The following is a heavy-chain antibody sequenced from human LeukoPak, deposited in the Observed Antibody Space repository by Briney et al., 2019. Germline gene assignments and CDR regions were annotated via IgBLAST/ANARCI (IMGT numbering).Heavy chain of an antibody. V-gene: IGHV4-59*01. Sequence: SETLSLTCTVSGGSISSYYWSWIRQPPGKGLEWIGYIYYSGSTNYNPSLKSRVTISVDTSKNQFSLKLSSVTAADTAVYYCARARGYCSSNSCYGDAFDIWGQGTMVTVSS. CDR1: GGSISSYY. CDR2: IYYSGST. D-gene: IGHD2-2*01. J-gene: IGHJ3*02. CDR3: ARARGYCSSNSCYGDAFDI.